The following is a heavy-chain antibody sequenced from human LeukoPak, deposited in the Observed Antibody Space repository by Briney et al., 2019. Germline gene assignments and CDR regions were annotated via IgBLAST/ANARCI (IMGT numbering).Heavy chain of an antibody. CDR1: GGTFSSYA. D-gene: IGHD4-17*01. CDR3: APTRSYGDYGLDY. J-gene: IGHJ4*02. V-gene: IGHV1-69*13. Sequence: SVKVSCKASGGTFSSYAISWVRQAPGQGLEWMGGIIPIFGTANYAQKFQGRVTITADESTSTAYMELSSLRSEDTAVYYCAPTRSYGDYGLDYWGQGTLVTVTS. CDR2: IIPIFGTA.